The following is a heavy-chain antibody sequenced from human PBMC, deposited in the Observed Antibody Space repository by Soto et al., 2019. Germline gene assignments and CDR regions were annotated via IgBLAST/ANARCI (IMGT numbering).Heavy chain of an antibody. D-gene: IGHD3-3*01. CDR3: ARDLQDTVYYDFWSGSSDY. Sequence: EVQLVESGGGLVKPGGSLRLSCAASGFTFSSYSMNWVRQAPGKGLEWVSSISSSSSYIYYADSVKGRFTISRDNAKNSRYLQMNSLRAEDTAVYYCARDLQDTVYYDFWSGSSDYWGQGTLVTVSS. CDR1: GFTFSSYS. J-gene: IGHJ4*02. CDR2: ISSSSSYI. V-gene: IGHV3-21*01.